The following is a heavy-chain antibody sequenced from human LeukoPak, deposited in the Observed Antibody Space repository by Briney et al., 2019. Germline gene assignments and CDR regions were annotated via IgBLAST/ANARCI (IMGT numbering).Heavy chain of an antibody. CDR1: GFTFSTYV. Sequence: GGSLRLSCAASGFTFSTYVMSWVRQSPGKGLEWVSSIIGSGDSTYYADSVKGRFTISRDNSKNTLYLQMNSLRAEDTAAYYCAKVQVPFDYWGQGTLVTVSS. CDR2: IIGSGDST. J-gene: IGHJ4*02. V-gene: IGHV3-23*01. CDR3: AKVQVPFDY.